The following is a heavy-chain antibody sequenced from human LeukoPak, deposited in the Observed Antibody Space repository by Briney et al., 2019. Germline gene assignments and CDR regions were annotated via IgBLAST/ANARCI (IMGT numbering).Heavy chain of an antibody. J-gene: IGHJ3*01. CDR3: ARALGTF. Sequence: SETLSLTCTVSGGSISSYYRSWIRQPPGKGLEWIGYIYYSGSTNYNPSLKSRVTISVDTSKNQFSLKLSSVTAADTAVYYCARALGTFWGQGTMVTVSS. V-gene: IGHV4-59*01. CDR1: GGSISSYY. D-gene: IGHD1-1*01. CDR2: IYYSGST.